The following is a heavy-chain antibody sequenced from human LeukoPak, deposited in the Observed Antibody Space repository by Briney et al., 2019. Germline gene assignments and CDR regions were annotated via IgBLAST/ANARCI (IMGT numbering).Heavy chain of an antibody. CDR1: GYTFTGYY. D-gene: IGHD3-16*01. J-gene: IGHJ4*02. CDR2: INPNSGGT. CDR3: ARDNDSRDPPHFDY. V-gene: IGHV1-2*02. Sequence: GASVTVSCTASGYTFTGYYMHWVRQAPGQGLEWMGWINPNSGGTNYAQKFQGRVTMTRDTSISTAYMELSRLRSDDTAVYYCARDNDSRDPPHFDYWGQGTLVTVSS.